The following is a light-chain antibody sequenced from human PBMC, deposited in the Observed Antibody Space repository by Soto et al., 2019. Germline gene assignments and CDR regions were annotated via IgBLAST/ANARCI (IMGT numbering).Light chain of an antibody. J-gene: IGLJ1*01. CDR3: SSYTSSTDYV. Sequence: QSVLTQPASVSGSPGQSITISCTGTSSDIDTYNYVSWYQQDPGKAPKLIIYEVTKRPSGVSNRFSGSKSGDTASLTISGLRAEDEADYYCSSYTSSTDYVFGTGTKVTVL. CDR1: SSDIDTYNY. CDR2: EVT. V-gene: IGLV2-14*01.